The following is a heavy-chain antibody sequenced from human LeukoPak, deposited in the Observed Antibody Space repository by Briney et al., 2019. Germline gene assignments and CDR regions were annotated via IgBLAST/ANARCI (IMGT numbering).Heavy chain of an antibody. Sequence: SETLSLTCTVSGGSISSYYWSWMRQPAGKGLEWIGRIYTSGSTNYNPSLESRVTMSVDASKNQFSLKLSSVTAADTAVYYRARGLRYYDSSGYRTGYWFDPWGQGALVTVSS. CDR3: ARGLRYYDSSGYRTGYWFDP. CDR1: GGSISSYY. V-gene: IGHV4-4*07. J-gene: IGHJ5*02. CDR2: IYTSGST. D-gene: IGHD3-22*01.